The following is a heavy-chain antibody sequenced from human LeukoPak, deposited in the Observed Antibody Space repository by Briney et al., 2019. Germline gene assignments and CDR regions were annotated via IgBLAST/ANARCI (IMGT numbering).Heavy chain of an antibody. CDR1: GGTFSSYA. CDR3: ASSAPCGGDCQNWFDP. Sequence: ASVKVSCKASGGTFSSYAISWVRQAPGQGLEWMGGIIPIFGTANYAQKFQGRVTITTDESTSTAYMELSSLRSEDTAVYYCASSAPCGGDCQNWFDPWGQGTLVTVSS. J-gene: IGHJ5*02. V-gene: IGHV1-69*05. D-gene: IGHD2-21*02. CDR2: IIPIFGTA.